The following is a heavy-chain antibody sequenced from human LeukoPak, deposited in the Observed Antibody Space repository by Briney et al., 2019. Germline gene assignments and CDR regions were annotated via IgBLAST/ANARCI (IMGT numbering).Heavy chain of an antibody. CDR3: ARVANSNYYFDC. CDR1: GCTFSSYN. D-gene: IGHD1-7*01. J-gene: IGHJ4*02. CDR2: ISGSSGTI. Sequence: GGSLRLSCTASGCTFSSYNMNWVRQTPGKGLEWLSYISGSSGTIYYADSVKGRFTISRDNAKNSLDLQMNSLRDEDTALYYCARVANSNYYFDCWGQGTLVTVSS. V-gene: IGHV3-48*02.